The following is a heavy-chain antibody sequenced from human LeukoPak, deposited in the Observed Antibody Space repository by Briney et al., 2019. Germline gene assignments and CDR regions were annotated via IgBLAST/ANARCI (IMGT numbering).Heavy chain of an antibody. D-gene: IGHD3-22*01. CDR3: ARGYDSSGYFDY. CDR2: INHSGST. Sequence: SETMSLTCAVYGGSFSGYYWSWIRQPPGKGLEWIGEINHSGSTNYNPSLKSRVTISVDTSKNQFSLKLSSVTAADTAVYYCARGYDSSGYFDYWGQGTLVTVSS. CDR1: GGSFSGYY. V-gene: IGHV4-34*01. J-gene: IGHJ4*02.